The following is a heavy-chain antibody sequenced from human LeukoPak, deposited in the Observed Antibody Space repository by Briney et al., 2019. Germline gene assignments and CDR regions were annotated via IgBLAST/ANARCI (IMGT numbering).Heavy chain of an antibody. J-gene: IGHJ6*02. CDR2: INPSGGST. CDR3: ARVVRFLDGMDV. Sequence: ASVKVSCKASGYTFTSYYMHWVRQAPGQGLEWMGIINPSGGSTSYAQKFQGRVTITADKSTSTAYMELSSLRSEDTAVYYCARVVRFLDGMDVWGQGTTVTVSS. CDR1: GYTFTSYY. D-gene: IGHD3-3*01. V-gene: IGHV1-46*01.